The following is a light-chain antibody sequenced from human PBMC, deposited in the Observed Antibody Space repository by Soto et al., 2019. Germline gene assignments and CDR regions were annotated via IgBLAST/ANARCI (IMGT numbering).Light chain of an antibody. Sequence: DVVMTQSPLSLPVTVGQPASISCRSSQSLVSSDGNTYLNWFQQRPGQSPRRLIYKVSNRDSGVPDRFSGSGSGTDFTLKISRVEAEDVGVYYCKQGTHWPWTFGQGTRVEIK. J-gene: IGKJ1*01. CDR1: QSLVSSDGNTY. CDR2: KVS. V-gene: IGKV2-30*01. CDR3: KQGTHWPWT.